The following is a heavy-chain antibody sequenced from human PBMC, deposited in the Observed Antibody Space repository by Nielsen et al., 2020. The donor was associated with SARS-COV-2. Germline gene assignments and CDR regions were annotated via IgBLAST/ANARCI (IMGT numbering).Heavy chain of an antibody. CDR3: ARGHIAASTKYYYYYMDV. J-gene: IGHJ6*03. V-gene: IGHV4-34*01. CDR1: GGSFSGYC. CDR2: INHSGST. D-gene: IGHD6-6*01. Sequence: SETLSLTCAVYGGSFSGYCWTWIRQPPGKGLEWIGEINHSGSTNSNPSLKSRVTISVDTSKNQFSLKLSSVTAADTAVYYCARGHIAASTKYYYYYMDVWGKGTTVTVSS.